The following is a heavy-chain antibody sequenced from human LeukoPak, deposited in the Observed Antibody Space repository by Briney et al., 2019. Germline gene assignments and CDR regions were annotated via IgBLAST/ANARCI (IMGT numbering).Heavy chain of an antibody. CDR1: GYTFTSYG. V-gene: IGHV1-18*01. J-gene: IGHJ4*02. D-gene: IGHD3-9*01. Sequence: ASVKVSSKASGYTFTSYGISWVRQAPGQGLEWMGWISAYNGNTNYAQKLQGRVTMTTDTSTSTAYMELRSLRSDDTAVYYCARSLHRHYDILTGYYNGPFDYWGQGTLVTVSS. CDR3: ARSLHRHYDILTGYYNGPFDY. CDR2: ISAYNGNT.